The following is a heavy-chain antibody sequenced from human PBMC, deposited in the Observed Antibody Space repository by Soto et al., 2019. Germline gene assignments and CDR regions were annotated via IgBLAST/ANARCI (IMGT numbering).Heavy chain of an antibody. J-gene: IGHJ4*02. Sequence: QVQLQESGPGLVKPSQTLSLTCTVSGGSISSGDYYWSWLRQPPGKGLEWIGYLSYSGSTYYNPSRKGRVTRSVDTSKNQFSLKLTSVTAADTAVYYCARDPLHLSSYWVQGTLVTVSS. CDR2: LSYSGST. CDR3: ARDPLHLSSY. CDR1: GGSISSGDYY. V-gene: IGHV4-30-4*01.